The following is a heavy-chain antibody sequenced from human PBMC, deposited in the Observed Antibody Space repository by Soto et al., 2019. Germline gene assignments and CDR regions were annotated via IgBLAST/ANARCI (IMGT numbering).Heavy chain of an antibody. CDR2: IIPIFGTA. Sequence: SVKVSCKASGGTFSSYAISWVRQAPGQGLEWMGGIIPIFGTANYAQKFQGRVTITADESTSTAYMELSSLRSEDTAVYYCARYFYYGKGGEPFDYCDQGTLVTVSS. J-gene: IGHJ4*02. CDR3: ARYFYYGKGGEPFDY. V-gene: IGHV1-69*13. CDR1: GGTFSSYA. D-gene: IGHD3-10*01.